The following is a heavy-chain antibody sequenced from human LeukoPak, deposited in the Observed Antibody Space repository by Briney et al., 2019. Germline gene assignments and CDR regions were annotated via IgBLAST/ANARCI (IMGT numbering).Heavy chain of an antibody. D-gene: IGHD3-3*01. J-gene: IGHJ3*02. CDR3: AKDRDDFWSGYSLDAFDI. Sequence: GGSLRLSCAASGFTFSSYAMSWVRQAPGKGLEWVSAISGSGGSTYYADSVKGRFTISRDNSKNTPYLQMNSLRAEDTAVYYCAKDRDDFWSGYSLDAFDIWGQGTMVTVSS. V-gene: IGHV3-23*01. CDR1: GFTFSSYA. CDR2: ISGSGGST.